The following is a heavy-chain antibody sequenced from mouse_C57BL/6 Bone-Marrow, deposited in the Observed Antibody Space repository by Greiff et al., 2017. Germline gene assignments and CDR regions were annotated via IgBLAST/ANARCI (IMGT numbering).Heavy chain of an antibody. Sequence: DVMLVESGGGLVKPGGSLKLSCAASGFTFSSYAMSWVRQTPEKRLEWVATISDGGSYTYYPDNVKGLFTISRDNAKNNLYLQMSHLKSEDTAMYYCARDGYDYDYWGQGTTLTVSS. J-gene: IGHJ2*01. CDR3: ARDGYDYDY. V-gene: IGHV5-4*01. D-gene: IGHD2-4*01. CDR1: GFTFSSYA. CDR2: ISDGGSYT.